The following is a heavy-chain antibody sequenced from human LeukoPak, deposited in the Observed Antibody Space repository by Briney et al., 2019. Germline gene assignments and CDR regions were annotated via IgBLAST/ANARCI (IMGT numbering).Heavy chain of an antibody. CDR1: GFTFSSYA. CDR3: ARDPPAIRNYQKIHHGMDV. Sequence: GSLRLSCAASGFTFSSYAMSWVRQPPGKGLEWIGEINHSGSTNYNPSLKSRVTISIDTSKNQFSQKVTSVTAADTAVYYCARDPPAIRNYQKIHHGMDVWGQGTTVTVSS. CDR2: INHSGST. J-gene: IGHJ6*02. D-gene: IGHD4-11*01. V-gene: IGHV4-34*01.